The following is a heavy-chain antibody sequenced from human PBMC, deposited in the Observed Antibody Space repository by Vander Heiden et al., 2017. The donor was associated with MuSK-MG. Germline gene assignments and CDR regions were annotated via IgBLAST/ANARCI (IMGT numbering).Heavy chain of an antibody. J-gene: IGHJ4*02. V-gene: IGHV1-69*02. CDR3: ARGTYSRSSGLDY. Sequence: QVQLVQSGAEVKKPGSSVKVSCKASGGTFSSYTISWVRQAPGQGLEWMGRIIPILGIANYAQKVQGRVTITADKSTSTAYMELSSMRSEDTAVYYCARGTYSRSSGLDYWGQGTLVTVSS. D-gene: IGHD6-6*01. CDR2: IIPILGIA. CDR1: GGTFSSYT.